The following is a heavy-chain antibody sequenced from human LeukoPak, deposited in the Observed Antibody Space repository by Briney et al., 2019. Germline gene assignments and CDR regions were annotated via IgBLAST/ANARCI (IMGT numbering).Heavy chain of an antibody. D-gene: IGHD3-22*01. CDR1: GGTFSSYA. Sequence: ASVKVSCKASGGTFSSYAISWVRQAPGHRREWMGGIIPIFGTANYAQKFQGRDTITTDESTSKAYMELSSLRSEDTAVYYCARDSSRYYYDSSGYYPATYYFDYWGQGTLVPVSS. CDR2: IIPIFGTA. V-gene: IGHV1-69*05. J-gene: IGHJ4*02. CDR3: ARDSSRYYYDSSGYYPATYYFDY.